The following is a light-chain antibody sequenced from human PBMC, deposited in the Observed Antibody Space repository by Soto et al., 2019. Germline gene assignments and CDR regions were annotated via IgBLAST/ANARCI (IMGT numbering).Light chain of an antibody. CDR1: QSIGLA. Sequence: VLTQSPAPLSLSPGERATLSCRASQSIGLAIAWYQHKPGQAPRLLLFDASQRATGIPARFRGSGSGTDFTLSISSLEPEDFAVYYCHQRTDRPPWTFGQGTKVDIK. V-gene: IGKV3-11*01. J-gene: IGKJ1*01. CDR3: HQRTDRPPWT. CDR2: DAS.